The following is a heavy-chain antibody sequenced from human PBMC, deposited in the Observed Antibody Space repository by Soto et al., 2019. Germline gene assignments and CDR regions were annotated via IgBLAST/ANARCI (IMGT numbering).Heavy chain of an antibody. CDR3: ARGLVDTAMVRDTKCAFDH. CDR2: IYYSGST. D-gene: IGHD5-18*01. Sequence: SETLSLTCTVSGGSISSYYWSWIRQPPGKGLEWIGYIYYSGSTNYNPSLKSRVTISVDTSKNQFSLKLSSVTAADTAVYYCARGLVDTAMVRDTKCAFDHWGQGTLVTVSS. V-gene: IGHV4-59*01. J-gene: IGHJ4*02. CDR1: GGSISSYY.